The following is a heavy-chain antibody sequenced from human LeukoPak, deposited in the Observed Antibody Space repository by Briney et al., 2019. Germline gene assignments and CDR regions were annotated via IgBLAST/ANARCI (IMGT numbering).Heavy chain of an antibody. CDR3: ARDFPGIAVAGTRPLDY. V-gene: IGHV3-53*01. J-gene: IGHJ4*02. CDR2: IYSGGST. D-gene: IGHD6-19*01. Sequence: PGGSLRLSCVASGFTVSRNYMTWVRQAPGEGLEWVSVIYSGGSTYYADSVRGRFTISRDNSKNTLYLQMNSLRAEDTAVYYCARDFPGIAVAGTRPLDYWGQGTLVTVSS. CDR1: GFTVSRNY.